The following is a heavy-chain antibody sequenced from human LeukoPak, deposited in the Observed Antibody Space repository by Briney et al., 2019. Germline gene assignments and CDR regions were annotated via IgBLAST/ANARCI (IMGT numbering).Heavy chain of an antibody. CDR3: ARGGDGYNYFDY. Sequence: SGTLSLTCTVSVGSISSYYWNWTRQPPGKGLEWIGYIYYSGTTSYNPSLRSRVTISIDTSNNQLSLKVRSVTAADTAVYYCARGGDGYNYFDYWGQGTLVTVSS. D-gene: IGHD5-24*01. J-gene: IGHJ4*02. V-gene: IGHV4-59*01. CDR2: IYYSGTT. CDR1: VGSISSYY.